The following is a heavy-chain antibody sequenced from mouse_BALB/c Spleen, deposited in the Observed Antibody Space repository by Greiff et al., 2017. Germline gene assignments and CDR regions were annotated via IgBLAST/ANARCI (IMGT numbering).Heavy chain of an antibody. V-gene: IGHV8-12*01. Sequence: QVTLKVSGPGILQPSQTLSLTCSFSGFSLSTSGMGVSWIRQPSGKGLEWLAHIYWDDDKRYNPSLKSRLTISKDTSRNQVFLKITSVDTADTATYYCARRGHGSSYLGYFDVWGAGTTVTVSS. CDR3: ARRGHGSSYLGYFDV. CDR2: IYWDDDK. D-gene: IGHD1-1*01. J-gene: IGHJ1*01. CDR1: GFSLSTSGMG.